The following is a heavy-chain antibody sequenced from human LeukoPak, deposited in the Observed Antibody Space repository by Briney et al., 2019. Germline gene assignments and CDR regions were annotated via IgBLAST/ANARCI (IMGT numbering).Heavy chain of an antibody. CDR3: VKDYGTRGTGGAYLDA. Sequence: PGGSLRLACAAYGFTLSNYGMHWVRQAPGKGLEWMTFIQYDERNKKYADSVKGRFTIPRDNSKNTLYLQMNSLRTEDTAIYYCVKDYGTRGTGGAYLDAWGQGTLVTVSS. CDR2: IQYDERNK. V-gene: IGHV3-30*02. D-gene: IGHD1-1*01. J-gene: IGHJ5*02. CDR1: GFTLSNYG.